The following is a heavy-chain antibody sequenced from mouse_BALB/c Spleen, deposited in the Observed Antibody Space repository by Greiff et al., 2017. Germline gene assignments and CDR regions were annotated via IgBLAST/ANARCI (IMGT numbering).Heavy chain of an antibody. D-gene: IGHD1-1*01. CDR2: INPSSGYT. Sequence: VKLQESGAELARPGASVKMSCKASGYTFTSYTMHWVKQRPGQGLEWIGYINPSSGYTNYNQKFKDKATLTADKSSSTAYMQLSSLTSEDSAVYYCASYYGSSSFAYWGQGTLVTVSA. V-gene: IGHV1-4*01. CDR1: GYTFTSYT. J-gene: IGHJ3*01. CDR3: ASYYGSSSFAY.